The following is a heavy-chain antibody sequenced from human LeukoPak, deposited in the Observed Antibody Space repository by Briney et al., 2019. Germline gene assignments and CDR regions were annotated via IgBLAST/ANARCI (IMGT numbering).Heavy chain of an antibody. D-gene: IGHD4-17*01. J-gene: IGHJ4*02. CDR1: GGSFSGYY. CDR2: INHSGST. CDR3: ASRDYNDYGDSSAPDFDY. Sequence: SETLSLTCAVYGGSFSGYYWSWIRQPPGKGLEWIGEINHSGSTNYNPSLKSRVTISVDTSKNQFSLKLSSVTAADTAVYYCASRDYNDYGDSSAPDFDYWGQGTVVTVSS. V-gene: IGHV4-34*01.